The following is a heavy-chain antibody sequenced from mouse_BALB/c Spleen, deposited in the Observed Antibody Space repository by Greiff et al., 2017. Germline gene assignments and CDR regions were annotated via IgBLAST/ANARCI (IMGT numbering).Heavy chain of an antibody. J-gene: IGHJ1*01. Sequence: EVMLVESGGGLVQPKGSLKLSCAASGFTFNTYAMNWVRQAPGKGLEWVARIRSKSNNYATYYADSVKDRFTISRDDSQSMLYLQMNNLKTEDTAMYYCVRHTYDGYYGRYFDVWGAGTTVTVSS. CDR2: IRSKSNNYAT. V-gene: IGHV10-1*02. CDR1: GFTFNTYA. CDR3: VRHTYDGYYGRYFDV. D-gene: IGHD2-3*01.